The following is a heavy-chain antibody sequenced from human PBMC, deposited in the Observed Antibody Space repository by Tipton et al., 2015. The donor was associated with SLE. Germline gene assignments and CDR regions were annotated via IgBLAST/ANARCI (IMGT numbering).Heavy chain of an antibody. CDR3: ARHAAPSEKYCSSISCYSNY. CDR2: IYPGDSDT. CDR1: GYSYTKYW. Sequence: QSGAEVKKPGETLKISCKGSGYSYTKYWIGWVRQMPGKGLEWMGIIYPGDSDTRYSASFQGQLTISADKSISTAYLQWSSLKASDTAMYYCARHAAPSEKYCSSISCYSNYWGQGTLVTVSS. V-gene: IGHV5-51*01. J-gene: IGHJ4*02. D-gene: IGHD2-2*01.